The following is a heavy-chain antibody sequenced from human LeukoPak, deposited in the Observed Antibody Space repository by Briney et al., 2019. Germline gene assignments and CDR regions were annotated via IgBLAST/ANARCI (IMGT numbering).Heavy chain of an antibody. CDR2: IYYSGST. CDR3: ARAVKGFWSGPIDY. D-gene: IGHD3-3*01. Sequence: SETLSLTCTVSGGSISSSNYYWGWLRQPPGKGLEWIVSIYYSGSTYYMPSLKSRIIITVDTSKNHFSLNLSTVTAADTAVYYCARAVKGFWSGPIDYWGQGTLVTVSS. J-gene: IGHJ4*02. V-gene: IGHV4-39*02. CDR1: GGSISSSNYY.